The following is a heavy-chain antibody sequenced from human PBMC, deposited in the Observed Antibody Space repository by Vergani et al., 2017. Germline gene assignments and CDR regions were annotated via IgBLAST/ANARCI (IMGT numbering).Heavy chain of an antibody. CDR2: ISSSSANI. V-gene: IGHV3-21*01. CDR1: GFTFSRYT. CDR3: ARGQAGYQVLYRAYFDP. J-gene: IGHJ5*02. D-gene: IGHD2-2*02. Sequence: EVQLVESGGGLVKPGGSLRLSCAASGFTFSRYTMTWVRQAPGKGLQWVSSISSSSANIHYADSVKGRFTVSRDSGRNSLYLQMKSLRAEDTAVYYCARGQAGYQVLYRAYFDPWGQGTLATVSS.